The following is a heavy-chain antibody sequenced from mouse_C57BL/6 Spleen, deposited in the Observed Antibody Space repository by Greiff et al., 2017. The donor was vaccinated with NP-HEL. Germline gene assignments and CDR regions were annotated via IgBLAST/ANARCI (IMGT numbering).Heavy chain of an antibody. J-gene: IGHJ3*01. CDR1: GFNIKDDY. CDR2: IDPENGDT. CDR3: TTGLAY. V-gene: IGHV14-4*01. Sequence: EVKLVESGAELVRPGASVKLSCTASGFNIKDDYMHWVKQRPEQGLEWIGWIDPENGDTEYASKFQGKATITADTSSNTAYLQLSSLTSEDTAVYYCTTGLAYWGQGTLVTVSA.